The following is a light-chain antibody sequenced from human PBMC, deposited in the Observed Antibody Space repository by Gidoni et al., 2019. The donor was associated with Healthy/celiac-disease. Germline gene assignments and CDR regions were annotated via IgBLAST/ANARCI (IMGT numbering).Light chain of an antibody. Sequence: QSALTQPASGSGSPVQSLTISCTGTSSDVGVYNYVSWYQQPPGKAPKLMIYDVSSRPSGVSNRFSGSKSGNTASLTISGLQAEDEADYYFSSYTSSSTWVFGGWTKLPVL. CDR1: SSDVGVYNY. CDR3: SSYTSSSTWV. CDR2: DVS. J-gene: IGLJ3*02. V-gene: IGLV2-14*03.